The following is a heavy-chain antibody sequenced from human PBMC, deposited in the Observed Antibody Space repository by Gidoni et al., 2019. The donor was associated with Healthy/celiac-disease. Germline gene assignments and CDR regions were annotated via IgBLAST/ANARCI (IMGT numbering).Heavy chain of an antibody. D-gene: IGHD6-19*01. V-gene: IGHV3-30*03. CDR3: AREGSSGWDSGDDY. J-gene: IGHJ4*02. CDR1: GVAFRSYG. CDR2: ISYDGSNK. Sequence: QGQLVESGGGLVHPWRSLRRPCAAWGVAFRSYGMHWVRQAPGKGLEWVEVISYDGSNKYYADSVKGRFTITRDNSKNTLYLQMNSLRAEDTAVYYCAREGSSGWDSGDDYWGQGTLVTVSS.